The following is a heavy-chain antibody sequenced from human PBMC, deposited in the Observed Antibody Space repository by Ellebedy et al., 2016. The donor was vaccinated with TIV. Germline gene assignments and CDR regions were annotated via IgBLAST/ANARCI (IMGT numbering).Heavy chain of an antibody. CDR2: IKGDESEK. J-gene: IGHJ4*02. V-gene: IGHV3-7*04. Sequence: PGGSLRLSCATSGFTFRNHWMSWVRQAPGRGLEWVACIKGDESEKYHVASVKGRFTISRDNAKNSVYLQMNSLRDEDTAVYYCARVRGVIDYWGQGTLVTVSS. CDR3: ARVRGVIDY. D-gene: IGHD3-10*01. CDR1: GFTFRNHW.